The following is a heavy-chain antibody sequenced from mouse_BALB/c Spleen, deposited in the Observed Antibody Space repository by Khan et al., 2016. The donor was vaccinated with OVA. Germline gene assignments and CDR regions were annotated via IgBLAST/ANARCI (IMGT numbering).Heavy chain of an antibody. D-gene: IGHD1-2*01. J-gene: IGHJ3*01. CDR1: GYTFTDYY. CDR3: ARRNYFGYTFAY. V-gene: IGHV1-77*01. Sequence: QVQLKQSGAELARPGASVKLSCKASGYTFTDYYINWVKQRTGQGLEWIGEISPGSGDTYYNEKFKGKATLTADKSSTTASMQLSSLTSEASAVYYWARRNYFGYTFAYWGQGTLVTVSA. CDR2: ISPGSGDT.